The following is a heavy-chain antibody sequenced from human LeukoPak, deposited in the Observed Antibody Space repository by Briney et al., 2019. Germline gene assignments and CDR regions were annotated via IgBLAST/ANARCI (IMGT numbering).Heavy chain of an antibody. CDR2: IIPIFGTA. Sequence: GASVKVSCKASGGTFSSYAISWVRQAPGQGLEWMGGIIPIFGTANYAQKFRGRVTITADKSTRTAYMELSSLRSEDTAVYYCAREGSGWYSRSYYFDQWGQGTLVTVSS. CDR3: AREGSGWYSRSYYFDQ. J-gene: IGHJ4*02. V-gene: IGHV1-69*06. CDR1: GGTFSSYA. D-gene: IGHD6-19*01.